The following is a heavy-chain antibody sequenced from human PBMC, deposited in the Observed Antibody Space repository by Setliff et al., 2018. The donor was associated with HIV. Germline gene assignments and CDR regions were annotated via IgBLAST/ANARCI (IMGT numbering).Heavy chain of an antibody. Sequence: PGGSLRLSCAGSGFIFRDHWMTWVRQAPGKGLEWVSYISSGGSNIYYADSVKGRFTISRDNAKNALYLQMNSLRVEDTAVYHCARERGGSWSNDAFDIWGQGTMVTVSS. CDR3: ARERGGSWSNDAFDI. J-gene: IGHJ3*02. D-gene: IGHD6-13*01. CDR1: GFIFRDHW. CDR2: ISSGGSNI. V-gene: IGHV3-48*04.